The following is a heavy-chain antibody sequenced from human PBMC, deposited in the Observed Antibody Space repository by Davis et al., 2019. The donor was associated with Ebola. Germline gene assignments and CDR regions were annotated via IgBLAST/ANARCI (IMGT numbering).Heavy chain of an antibody. V-gene: IGHV4-34*01. CDR2: INHSGST. Sequence: SETLSLTCAVYGGSFSGYYWSWIRQPPGKGLEWIGEINHSGSTNYNPSLKSRVTISVDTSKNQFSLKLSSVTAADTAVYYCARGRGIMITFGGVIAWRFDPLGQGTLVTVSS. D-gene: IGHD3-16*02. CDR1: GGSFSGYY. J-gene: IGHJ5*02. CDR3: ARGRGIMITFGGVIAWRFDP.